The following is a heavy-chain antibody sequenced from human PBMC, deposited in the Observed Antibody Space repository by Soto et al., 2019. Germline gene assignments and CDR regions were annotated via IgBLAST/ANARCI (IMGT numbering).Heavy chain of an antibody. CDR1: GGSISSDDYY. J-gene: IGHJ4*02. V-gene: IGHV4-30-4*01. CDR2: IYNSEST. CDR3: ARAGYFDRSDPFEY. Sequence: SETLSLTCTVSGGSISSDDYYWSWIRQPPGKGLEWIGYIYNSESTYYNPSLKSRVSISADTSKNQFSLKLSSVTAADTALYYCARAGYFDRSDPFEYWGQGNLVTVSS. D-gene: IGHD3-22*01.